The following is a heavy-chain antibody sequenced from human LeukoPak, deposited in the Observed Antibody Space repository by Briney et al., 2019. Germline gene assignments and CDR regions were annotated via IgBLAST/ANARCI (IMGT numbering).Heavy chain of an antibody. CDR2: ISGSGGST. CDR1: GVTFSGYA. D-gene: IGHD2-21*01. V-gene: IGHV3-23*01. Sequence: PGGSLRLSCAASGVTFSGYAMSWGRHAPGKGQEWVSTISGSGGSTYYADSVKGRFTISRDNSKNPLYLQMNSLRAEDTAVYYCAKGLPLLSFDYWGQGTLVTVSS. CDR3: AKGLPLLSFDY. J-gene: IGHJ4*02.